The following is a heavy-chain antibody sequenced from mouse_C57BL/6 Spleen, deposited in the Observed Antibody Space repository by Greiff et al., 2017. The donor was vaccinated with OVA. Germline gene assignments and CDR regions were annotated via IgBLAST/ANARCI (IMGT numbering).Heavy chain of an antibody. CDR3: ARGGDYGDFDY. Sequence: EVQLQQSGPELVKPGASVKISCKASGYTFTDYYMNWVKQSHGKSLEWIGDINPNNGGTSYNQKFKCKATLTVDKSSSTAYMELRSLTSEDSAVYYCARGGDYGDFDYWGQGTTLTVSS. J-gene: IGHJ2*01. CDR1: GYTFTDYY. D-gene: IGHD2-4*01. V-gene: IGHV1-26*01. CDR2: INPNNGGT.